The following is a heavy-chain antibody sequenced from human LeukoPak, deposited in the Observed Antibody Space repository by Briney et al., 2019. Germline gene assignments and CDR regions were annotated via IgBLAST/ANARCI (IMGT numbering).Heavy chain of an antibody. Sequence: ASVKVSCKASGYTFTGYYMHWVRQAPGQGLEWMGRINPNSGGTNYAQKFQGRVTMTRDTSISTAYMELSSLRSEDTAVYYCARVRVVAATTPSGWFDPWGQGTLVTVSS. V-gene: IGHV1-2*06. J-gene: IGHJ5*02. CDR1: GYTFTGYY. CDR2: INPNSGGT. CDR3: ARVRVVAATTPSGWFDP. D-gene: IGHD2-15*01.